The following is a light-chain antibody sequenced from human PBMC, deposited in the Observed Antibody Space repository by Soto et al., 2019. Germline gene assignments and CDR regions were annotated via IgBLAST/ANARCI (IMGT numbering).Light chain of an antibody. CDR2: DAS. V-gene: IGKV1-5*01. Sequence: DIQMTQSPSTLSASVGDRVTITCRASQSISSRLAWYQQKPGKAPKLLIYDASSWESGVPSRFSGSGSGTEFTLTISSLQPDDFATYYCQQYNSYSGTFGQGTRLEIK. J-gene: IGKJ5*01. CDR3: QQYNSYSGT. CDR1: QSISSR.